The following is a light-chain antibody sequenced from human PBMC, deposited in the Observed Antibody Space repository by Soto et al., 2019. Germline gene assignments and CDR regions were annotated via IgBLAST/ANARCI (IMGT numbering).Light chain of an antibody. V-gene: IGLV2-14*01. CDR1: SSDVGCYNY. J-gene: IGLJ1*01. Sequence: QSALTQPASVSGSPGPSITISCTGTSSDVGCYNYVSWYQQHPGKAPKLMIYEVSNRPSGVSNRFSGSNSGNTASLTISGLKAEDEADYYYSSYTSSSIDYVFGTGTKLTVL. CDR3: SSYTSSSIDYV. CDR2: EVS.